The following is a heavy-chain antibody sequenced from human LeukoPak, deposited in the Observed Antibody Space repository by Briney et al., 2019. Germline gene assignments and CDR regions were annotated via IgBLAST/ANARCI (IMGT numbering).Heavy chain of an antibody. D-gene: IGHD6-13*01. CDR3: ARGSSSLDYFDY. Sequence: SETQSLTCAVYGGSFSGYYWSWIRQPPGKGPEWIGEINHSGSTNYNPSLKSRVTISVDTSKNQFSLKVNSVTAADTAVYYCARGSSSLDYFDYWGQGTLVTVSS. CDR1: GGSFSGYY. J-gene: IGHJ4*02. CDR2: INHSGST. V-gene: IGHV4-34*01.